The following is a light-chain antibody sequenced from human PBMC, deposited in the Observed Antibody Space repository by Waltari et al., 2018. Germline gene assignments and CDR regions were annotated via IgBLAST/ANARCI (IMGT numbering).Light chain of an antibody. J-gene: IGKJ1*01. CDR2: GAS. V-gene: IGKV3-20*01. CDR1: QSVSRA. Sequence: IVLTQSPGTLSLSLGERATVSCRASQSVSRALAWYQQKPGQAPRLLIYGASTRATGIPDRFSGSGSGTDVSRTISRLEPDGFAVYYCQHYLRLPVTFGQGTTVEI. CDR3: QHYLRLPVT.